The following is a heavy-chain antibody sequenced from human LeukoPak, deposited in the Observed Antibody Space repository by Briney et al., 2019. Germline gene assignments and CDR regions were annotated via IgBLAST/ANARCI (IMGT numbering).Heavy chain of an antibody. Sequence: GGSLRLSCAASGFTFSSYAMSWVRQAPGKGLEWVSAISGSGGSTYYADSVKGRFTISRDNSKNTPYLQMNSLRAEDTAVYYCAKDFSSLVLLTFDYWGQGTLVTVSS. CDR1: GFTFSSYA. D-gene: IGHD2-21*02. V-gene: IGHV3-23*01. J-gene: IGHJ4*02. CDR3: AKDFSSLVLLTFDY. CDR2: ISGSGGST.